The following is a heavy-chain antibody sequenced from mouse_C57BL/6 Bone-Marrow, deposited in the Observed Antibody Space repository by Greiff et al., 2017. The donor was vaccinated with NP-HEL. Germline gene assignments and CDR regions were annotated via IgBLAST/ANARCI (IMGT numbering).Heavy chain of an antibody. J-gene: IGHJ3*01. V-gene: IGHV5-4*01. CDR2: ISDGGSYT. D-gene: IGHD1-1*01. Sequence: EVQLVESGGGLVKPGGSLKLSCAASGFTFSSYAMSWVRQTPEKRLEWVATISDGGSYTYYPDNVKGRVTISRDNAKNNQYLQMSHLKSEDTAMYYCARDKNYYYGQAYWGQGTLVTVSA. CDR3: ARDKNYYYGQAY. CDR1: GFTFSSYA.